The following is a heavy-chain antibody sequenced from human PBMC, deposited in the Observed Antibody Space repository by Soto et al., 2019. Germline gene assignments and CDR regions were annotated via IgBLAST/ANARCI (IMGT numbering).Heavy chain of an antibody. CDR2: IIIGSGHT. CDR3: AAELYERGDCCHFDS. CDR1: GFTFTNSA. D-gene: IGHD2-21*02. V-gene: IGHV1-58*01. Sequence: QVQVVQSGPEVKNPGTSVRVSCKTSGFTFTNSAVQWVRQARGQSLEWIGWIIIGSGHTKSAHKIQDRLTITRDISTSTVYMELSSLNSEDTAVYYCAAELYERGDCCHFDSWGQGTLVTVSS. J-gene: IGHJ4*02.